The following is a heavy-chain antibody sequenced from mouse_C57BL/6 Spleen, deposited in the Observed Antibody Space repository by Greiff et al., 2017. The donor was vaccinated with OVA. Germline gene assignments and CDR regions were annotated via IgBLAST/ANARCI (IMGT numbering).Heavy chain of an antibody. V-gene: IGHV5-6*01. Sequence: EVNVVESGGDLVKPGGSLKLSCAASGFTFSSYGMSWVRQTPDKRLEWVATISSGGSYTYYPDSVKGRFTISRDNAKNTLYLQMSSLKSEDTAMYYCARQSNYRYYFDYWGQGTTLTVSS. D-gene: IGHD2-5*01. CDR2: ISSGGSYT. CDR1: GFTFSSYG. CDR3: ARQSNYRYYFDY. J-gene: IGHJ2*01.